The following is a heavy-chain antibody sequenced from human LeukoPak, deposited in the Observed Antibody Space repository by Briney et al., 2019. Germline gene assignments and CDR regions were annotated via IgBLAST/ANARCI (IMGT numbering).Heavy chain of an antibody. CDR2: IIYSGGAT. D-gene: IGHD3-22*01. J-gene: IGHJ4*02. CDR1: GFTFSRSA. Sequence: PGGSLRLSCAASGFTFSRSAMTWVRQGPGTGLEFVASIIYSGGATYYADSVKGRFTISRENSKNTLYLQMHSLRAEDTALYYCAKDGLYYDGSEHVYYFDSWGQGTLVTVSS. V-gene: IGHV3-23*01. CDR3: AKDGLYYDGSEHVYYFDS.